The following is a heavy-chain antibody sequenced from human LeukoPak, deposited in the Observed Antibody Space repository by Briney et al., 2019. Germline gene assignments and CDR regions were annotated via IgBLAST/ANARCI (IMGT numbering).Heavy chain of an antibody. CDR2: ISYDGSNK. J-gene: IGHJ4*02. CDR1: GFTFSGYA. CDR3: ARAGERVVPAASFFDY. D-gene: IGHD2-2*01. Sequence: GGSLRLSCAASGFTFSGYAMHWVRQAPGKGLEWVAVISYDGSNKYYADSVKGRFTISRDNSKNTLYLQMNSLRAEDTAVYYCARAGERVVPAASFFDYWGQGTLVTVSS. V-gene: IGHV3-30*04.